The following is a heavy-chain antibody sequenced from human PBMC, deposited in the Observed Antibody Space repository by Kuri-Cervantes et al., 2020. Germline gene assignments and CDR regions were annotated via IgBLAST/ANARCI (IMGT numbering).Heavy chain of an antibody. Sequence: SETLSLTCAVYGGSFSGYYWSWIRQPPGKGLEWIGEINHSGSTNYNPSLKSRVTISVDTSKNQFSLKLTSVTAADTAVYYCARDSKYSTSSGPDYYSYYYMDVWGKGTTVTVSS. V-gene: IGHV4-34*01. CDR3: ARDSKYSTSSGPDYYSYYYMDV. D-gene: IGHD6-6*01. CDR2: INHSGST. J-gene: IGHJ6*03. CDR1: GGSFSGYY.